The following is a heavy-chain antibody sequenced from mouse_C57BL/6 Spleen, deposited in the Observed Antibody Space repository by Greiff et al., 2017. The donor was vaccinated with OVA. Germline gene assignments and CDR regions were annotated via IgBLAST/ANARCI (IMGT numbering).Heavy chain of an antibody. J-gene: IGHJ1*03. V-gene: IGHV1-61*01. Sequence: QVHVKQPGAELVRPGSSVKLSCKASGYTFTSYWMDWVKQRPGQGLEWIGNIYPSDSETHYNQKFKDKATLTVDKSSSTAYMQLSSLTSEDSAVYYCARSMYYGSSYRYFDVWGTGTTVTVSS. CDR1: GYTFTSYW. CDR2: IYPSDSET. CDR3: ARSMYYGSSYRYFDV. D-gene: IGHD1-1*01.